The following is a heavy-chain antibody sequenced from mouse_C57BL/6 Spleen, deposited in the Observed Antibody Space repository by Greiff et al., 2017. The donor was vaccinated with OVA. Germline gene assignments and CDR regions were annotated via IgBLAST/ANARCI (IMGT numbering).Heavy chain of an antibody. D-gene: IGHD2-2*01. CDR1: GYTFTSYW. CDR3: TRGSYGYDRDYFDY. CDR2: IYPGNSDT. V-gene: IGHV1-5*01. Sequence: EVQLQQSGPVLARPGASVKMSCKTSGYTFTSYWMHWVTQRPGQGLEWIGAIYPGNSDTSYNQKFKGKAKLTAVTSASTAYMELSSLTNEDSAVYDCTRGSYGYDRDYFDYGGQGTTLTVSS. J-gene: IGHJ2*01.